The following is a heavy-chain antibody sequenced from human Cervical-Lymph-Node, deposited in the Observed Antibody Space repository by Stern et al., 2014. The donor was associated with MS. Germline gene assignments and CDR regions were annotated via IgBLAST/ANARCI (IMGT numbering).Heavy chain of an antibody. D-gene: IGHD1-1*01. CDR2: IYWDDDN. Sequence: EESGPTLVKPTQTLTLTCTFSGFSLSTSGVGVGWIRQPPGKALEWLGLIYWDDDNGYSPSLESRLTITKDTSKNLVFLTMTNMDPVDTATYYCAHLTTATALDYWGQGTLVTVSS. J-gene: IGHJ4*02. CDR1: GFSLSTSGVG. CDR3: AHLTTATALDY. V-gene: IGHV2-5*02.